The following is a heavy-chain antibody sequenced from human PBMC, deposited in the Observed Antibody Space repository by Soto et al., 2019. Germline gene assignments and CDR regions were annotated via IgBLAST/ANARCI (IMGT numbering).Heavy chain of an antibody. CDR3: ARSRSGAGADSFDS. D-gene: IGHD3-10*01. Sequence: GGSLRLSCAASGFPFRMHAVHWVRQSPGKGLEWVAVISSDGSAKYYLDSVKGRFTSSRDNSKNTVFLQLNSLSYEDTAVYYCARSRSGAGADSFDSWGQGTLVTVSS. CDR1: GFPFRMHA. J-gene: IGHJ4*02. CDR2: ISSDGSAK. V-gene: IGHV3-30*04.